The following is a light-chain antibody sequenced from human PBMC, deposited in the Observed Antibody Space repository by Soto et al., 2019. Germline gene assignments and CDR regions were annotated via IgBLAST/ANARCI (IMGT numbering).Light chain of an antibody. CDR2: EVS. V-gene: IGLV2-14*01. J-gene: IGLJ1*01. CDR1: SRDIGRYNY. Sequence: QSVLAQPASVSGSPGQSLTISCTGTSRDIGRYNYVSWYQQHPGKAPKLMIHEVSYRPSGVSSRFSGSKSGNTASLTISGLQAEDEAEYPCCSYTTIATYVFGTGTEVTVL. CDR3: CSYTTIATYV.